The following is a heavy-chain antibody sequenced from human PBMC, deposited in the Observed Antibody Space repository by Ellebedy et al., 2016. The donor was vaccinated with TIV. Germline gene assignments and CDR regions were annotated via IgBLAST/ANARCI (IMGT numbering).Heavy chain of an antibody. J-gene: IGHJ4*02. V-gene: IGHV3-15*07. CDR2: IQSNADGGTT. CDR1: SFTFKNAW. CDR3: ATGVGTLTD. D-gene: IGHD1-26*01. Sequence: PGGSLRLSCAASSFTFKNAWLNWVRQAPGKGLEWVGRIQSNADGGTTDYTPPVEGRFTISRDDSNNVLFLQMKSLRVEDTAVYYCATGVGTLTDWGQGALVTVSS.